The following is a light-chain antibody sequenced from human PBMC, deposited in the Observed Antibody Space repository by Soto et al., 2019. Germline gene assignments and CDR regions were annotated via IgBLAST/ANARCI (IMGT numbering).Light chain of an antibody. CDR1: ETVATN. J-gene: IGKJ1*01. Sequence: EVVMTQSPATLSVSPGERATLSCRASETVATNLAWYQQKPGQAPRLLISGASTRAAGISDRFRGSGSGTEFTLTISSPQPEDFAVYYCQQYGSSGTFGQGTKVDIK. V-gene: IGKV3-15*01. CDR3: QQYGSSGT. CDR2: GAS.